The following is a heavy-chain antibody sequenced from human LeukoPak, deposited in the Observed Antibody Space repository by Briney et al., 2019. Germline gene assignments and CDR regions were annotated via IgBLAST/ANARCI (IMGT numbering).Heavy chain of an antibody. CDR2: IISILGIA. J-gene: IGHJ4*02. CDR1: GGTFSSYT. V-gene: IGHV1-69*02. CDR3: GREPSGDTYTG. D-gene: IGHD2-15*01. Sequence: SVKVSCKASGGTFSSYTISWVRQAPGQGLEWMGRIISILGIANYAQKFQGRVTITADKSTRTAYMELSSLGSGETAVYYCGREPSGDTYTGWGQGTLVTVSS.